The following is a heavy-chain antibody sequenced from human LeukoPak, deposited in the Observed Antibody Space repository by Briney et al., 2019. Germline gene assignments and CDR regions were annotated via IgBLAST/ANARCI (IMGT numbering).Heavy chain of an antibody. CDR3: AKGQYDFWSGYHYYYYGMDV. CDR1: GFTFSSYA. V-gene: IGHV3-30*04. D-gene: IGHD3-3*01. Sequence: GGSLRLSCAASGFTFSSYAMHWVRQAPGKGLEWVAVISYDGSNKYYADSVKGRFTISRDNSKNTLYLQVNSLRAEDTAVYYCAKGQYDFWSGYHYYYYGMDVWGQGTTVTVSS. CDR2: ISYDGSNK. J-gene: IGHJ6*02.